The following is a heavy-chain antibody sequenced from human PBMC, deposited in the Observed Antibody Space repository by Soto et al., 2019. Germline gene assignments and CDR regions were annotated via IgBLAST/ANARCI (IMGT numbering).Heavy chain of an antibody. V-gene: IGHV1-69*12. D-gene: IGHD3-16*01. CDR2: IIPIFGTA. Sequence: QVQLVQSGAEVKKPGSSVKVSCKASGGTFSSYAISWVRQAPGQGLEWMGGIIPIFGTANYAQKFQGRVTITADESTSTAYMELSSLRSEDTAVYYCARAWRITFGYSMPLFDYWGQGTLVTVSS. J-gene: IGHJ4*02. CDR1: GGTFSSYA. CDR3: ARAWRITFGYSMPLFDY.